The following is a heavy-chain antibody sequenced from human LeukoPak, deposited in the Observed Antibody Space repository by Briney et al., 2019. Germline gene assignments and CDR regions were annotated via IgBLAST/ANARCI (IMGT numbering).Heavy chain of an antibody. CDR3: ARDQGGVGY. V-gene: IGHV3-48*01. D-gene: IGHD3-16*01. CDR2: ISSFSGTI. J-gene: IGHJ4*02. CDR1: GFSFSSYR. Sequence: GGSLRLSCAASGFSFSSYRMNWVRQAPGKGLEWVSYISSFSGTINYADSVKGRFTISRDNAKNSLYLQMNSLRAEDTAVYYCARDQGGVGYWGQGTLVTVSS.